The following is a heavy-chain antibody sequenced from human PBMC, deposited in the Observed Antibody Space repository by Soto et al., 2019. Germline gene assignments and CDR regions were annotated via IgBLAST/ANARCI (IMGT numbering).Heavy chain of an antibody. J-gene: IGHJ5*02. CDR2: ISSSSSYI. CDR3: CRDRDILTGYPTWLDP. CDR1: GFTFSSYS. V-gene: IGHV3-21*01. Sequence: GGSLRLSCAASGFTFSSYSMNWVRQAPGKGLEWVSSISSSSSYIYYADSVKGRFTISRDNAKNSLYLQMNSLRAKDTAVYYCCRDRDILTGYPTWLDPWGQGTLVTV. D-gene: IGHD3-9*01.